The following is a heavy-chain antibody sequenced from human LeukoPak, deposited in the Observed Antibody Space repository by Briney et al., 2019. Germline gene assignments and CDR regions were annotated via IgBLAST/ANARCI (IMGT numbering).Heavy chain of an antibody. V-gene: IGHV1-18*01. J-gene: IGHJ5*02. CDR3: ARALPGAATAHNWFDP. Sequence: ASVKVSCKASGYTFTIYGMSWVRQAPGQRLEWMGWISGFTGATNYAQKFQGRLSMTIDTSTNTTYMDLRTVTSDDTAIYYCARALPGAATAHNWFDPWGQGTLVTLSS. CDR1: GYTFTIYG. D-gene: IGHD1-26*01. CDR2: ISGFTGAT.